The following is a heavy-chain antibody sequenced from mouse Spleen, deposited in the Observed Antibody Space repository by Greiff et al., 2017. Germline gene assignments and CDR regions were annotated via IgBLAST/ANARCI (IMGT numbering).Heavy chain of an antibody. CDR1: GYTFTSYW. V-gene: IGHV1-64*01. D-gene: IGHD3-2*01. J-gene: IGHJ3*01. CDR2: IHPNSGST. CDR3: ARSDSSGYENFFY. Sequence: VQLQQPGAELVKPGASVKLSCKASGYTFTSYWMHWVKQRPGQGLEWIGMIHPNSGSTNYNEKFKSKATLTVDKSSSTAYMQLSSLTSEDSAVYYCARSDSSGYENFFYWGQGTLVTVSA.